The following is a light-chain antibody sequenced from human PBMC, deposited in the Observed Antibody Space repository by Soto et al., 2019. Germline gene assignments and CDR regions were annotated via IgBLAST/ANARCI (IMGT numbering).Light chain of an antibody. CDR2: KGT. V-gene: IGLV2-14*02. Sequence: QSALAQPASVSGSPGQSITISCTGTSSDVGAYNSVSWYQQHPHRAPQVIIYKGTQRPSGVSNRFSGSTSGNAASLTISALQTDDEADYFCCSYTNINTRAWVFGTGTKVTV. CDR3: CSYTNINTRAWV. CDR1: SSDVGAYNS. J-gene: IGLJ1*01.